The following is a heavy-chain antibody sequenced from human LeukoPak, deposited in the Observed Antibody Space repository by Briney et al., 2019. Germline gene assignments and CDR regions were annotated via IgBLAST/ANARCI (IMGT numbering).Heavy chain of an antibody. J-gene: IGHJ4*02. V-gene: IGHV3-7*01. Sequence: GGSQRLSCAPSGFTFRSYWMSWVRQAPGKGLEWVANIKQDGSEKYYVDSVKGRFTISRDNAKDSLYLQMNSLRAEDTAVYYCARVRANWYEDYWGQGTLVTVSS. CDR1: GFTFRSYW. CDR2: IKQDGSEK. CDR3: ARVRANWYEDY. D-gene: IGHD6-13*01.